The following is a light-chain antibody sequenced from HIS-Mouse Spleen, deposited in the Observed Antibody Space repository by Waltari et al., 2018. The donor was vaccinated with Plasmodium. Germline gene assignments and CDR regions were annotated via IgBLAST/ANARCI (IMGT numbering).Light chain of an antibody. CDR1: SSDVGGYTY. CDR3: SSYAGSNNLV. CDR2: EVS. Sequence: QSALTQPPSASGSPGQSVTSSCNGTSSDVGGYTYVSWYQQHPGKAPKLMIYEVSKRPSGVPDRFSGSKSGNTASLTVSGLQAEDEADYYCSSYAGSNNLVFGGGTKLTVL. J-gene: IGLJ2*01. V-gene: IGLV2-8*01.